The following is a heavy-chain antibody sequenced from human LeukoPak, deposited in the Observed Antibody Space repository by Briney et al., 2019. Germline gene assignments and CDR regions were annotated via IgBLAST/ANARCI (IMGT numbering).Heavy chain of an antibody. Sequence: SETLSLTCTVSGGSISSSSYYWGWIRQPPGKGLEWIGSIYYSGSTYYNPSLKSRVTISVDTSKNQFSLKLSSVTAADTAVYYCARHKGPGGSYSRTQAFDIWGQGTMVTVSS. CDR1: GGSISSSSYY. CDR2: IYYSGST. D-gene: IGHD1-26*01. CDR3: ARHKGPGGSYSRTQAFDI. J-gene: IGHJ3*02. V-gene: IGHV4-39*01.